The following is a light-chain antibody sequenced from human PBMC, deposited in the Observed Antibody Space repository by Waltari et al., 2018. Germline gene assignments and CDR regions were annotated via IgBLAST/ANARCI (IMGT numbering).Light chain of an antibody. CDR1: QTISSW. Sequence: DIQMTQSPSTLSASVGDRVTITCRASQTISSWLAWYQQKQGKAPKLLIQKASNLESGVPARFSGSGSGTEFTLTISSLQPDDFATSYCQQYNGDSYTFGQGTKLEI. V-gene: IGKV1-5*03. J-gene: IGKJ2*01. CDR3: QQYNGDSYT. CDR2: KAS.